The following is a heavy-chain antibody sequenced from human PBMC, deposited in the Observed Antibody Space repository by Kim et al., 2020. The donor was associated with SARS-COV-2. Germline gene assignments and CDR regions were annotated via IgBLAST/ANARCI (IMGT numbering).Heavy chain of an antibody. Sequence: SETLSLTCAVYGGSFSGYYWSWIRQPPGKGLEWIGEINHSGSTNYNPSLKSRVTISVDTSKNQFSLKLSSVTAADTAVYYCARRPPYYGNWGQGTLVTVSP. CDR1: GGSFSGYY. V-gene: IGHV4-34*01. CDR3: ARRPPYYGN. CDR2: INHSGST. J-gene: IGHJ4*02. D-gene: IGHD3-22*01.